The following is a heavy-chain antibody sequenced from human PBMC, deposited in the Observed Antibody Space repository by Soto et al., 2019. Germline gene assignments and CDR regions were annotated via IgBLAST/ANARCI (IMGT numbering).Heavy chain of an antibody. J-gene: IGHJ5*02. CDR3: AHSRFSSWYSWFDP. CDR1: GFTFSSYA. D-gene: IGHD6-13*01. Sequence: PGGSLRLSCAASGFTFSSYAMSWVRQAPGKGLEWVSAISGSGGSTYYADSVKGRFTISRDNSKNQVVLTMTNMDPVDTATYYCAHSRFSSWYSWFDPWGQGTLVTVS. V-gene: IGHV3-23*01. CDR2: ISGSGGST.